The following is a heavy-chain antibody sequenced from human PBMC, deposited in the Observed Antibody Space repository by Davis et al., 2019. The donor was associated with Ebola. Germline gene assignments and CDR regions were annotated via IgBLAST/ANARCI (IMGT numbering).Heavy chain of an antibody. V-gene: IGHV1-46*01. J-gene: IGHJ2*01. CDR2: INPSGGST. D-gene: IGHD4-17*01. CDR1: GYTFTSYG. CDR3: ARGRVTTVTTLWYFDL. Sequence: ASVKVSCKASGYTFTSYGISWVRQAPGQGLEWMGIINPSGGSTSYAQKFQGRVTMTRDTSTSTVYMELSSLRSEDTAVYYCARGRVTTVTTLWYFDLWGRGTLVTVSS.